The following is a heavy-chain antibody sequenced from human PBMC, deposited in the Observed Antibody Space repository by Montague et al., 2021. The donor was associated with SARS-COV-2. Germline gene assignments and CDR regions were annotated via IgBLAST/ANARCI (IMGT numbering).Heavy chain of an antibody. CDR1: GGSISSFY. CDR2: ISDSGST. D-gene: IGHD2-15*01. J-gene: IGHJ4*02. Sequence: SETLSLTCTVSGGSISSFYWSWFRQPPGKGLEWIGYISDSGSTNYNPSLTSRVTMPVDTSKNQFSLKVNSVTAADTAVYYCARHYSATLPAVYWGQGTLVTVSS. CDR3: ARHYSATLPAVY. V-gene: IGHV4-59*08.